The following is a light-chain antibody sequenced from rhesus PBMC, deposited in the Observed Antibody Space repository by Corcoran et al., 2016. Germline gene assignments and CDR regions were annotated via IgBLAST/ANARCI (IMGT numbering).Light chain of an antibody. CDR3: QQYSSRPLT. V-gene: IGKV1-21*01. CDR2: KAS. CDR1: QGISSW. J-gene: IGKJ4*01. Sequence: DIQMTQSPSSLSASVGDKVTITCRASQGISSWSAWYQPQPGKAPKLLNYKASRLQSGVPSRFRGSGSGTDFTLTISSLQSEDFATYYCQQYSSRPLTFGGGTRVELK.